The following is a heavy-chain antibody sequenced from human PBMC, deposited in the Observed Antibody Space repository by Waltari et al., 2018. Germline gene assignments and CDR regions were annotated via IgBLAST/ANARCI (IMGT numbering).Heavy chain of an antibody. CDR2: SFTSGTT. CDR3: ARGVSLWVTTPGY. D-gene: IGHD4-17*01. Sequence: QVQLQESGPGLVKPSQTLSLTCTVSGGSISSGSYYWNWIRQPAGKGLEWIGYSFTSGTTNSNPSLKSRVTISVDTSKNQFSLKLSSVTAADTAVYYCARGVSLWVTTPGYWGQGTLVTVSS. J-gene: IGHJ4*02. CDR1: GGSISSGSYY. V-gene: IGHV4-61*09.